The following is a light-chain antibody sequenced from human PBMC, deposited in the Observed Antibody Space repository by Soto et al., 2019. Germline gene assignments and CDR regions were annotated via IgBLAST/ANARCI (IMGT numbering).Light chain of an antibody. Sequence: DVQMTQSPSSLSASVGDTVTIACRASQPISNYLNWYQQKPGEVPKVLIFGASSLRSGVPSRFRGSGYGTDFTLTINNLHPDDIATYYCQQTYAVPLTFGQGT. CDR2: GAS. CDR3: QQTYAVPLT. J-gene: IGKJ1*01. V-gene: IGKV1-39*01. CDR1: QPISNY.